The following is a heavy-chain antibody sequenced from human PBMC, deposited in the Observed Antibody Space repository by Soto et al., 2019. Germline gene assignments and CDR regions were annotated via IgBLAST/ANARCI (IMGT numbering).Heavy chain of an antibody. Sequence: SXKVSYKASGYTXNSYGIRLVRQAPGQGLEWMGWISAYNCNTNYAQKLQGRVTITTDTSTSTAYMELRRLRSDDTAVYYCARDNDYFDYWGQGNLVTVSS. CDR3: ARDNDYFDY. J-gene: IGHJ4*02. D-gene: IGHD2-8*01. CDR2: ISAYNCNT. V-gene: IGHV1-18*04. CDR1: GYTXNSYG.